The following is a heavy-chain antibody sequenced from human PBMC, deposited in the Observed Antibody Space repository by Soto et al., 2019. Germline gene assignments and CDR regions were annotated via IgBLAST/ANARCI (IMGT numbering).Heavy chain of an antibody. CDR3: ARKVTLPAATQYLEV. J-gene: IGHJ4*01. CDR1: GGFFISYA. Sequence: SVKVPCTDSGGFFISYAISWVRQASGHGLEWMGGIIPIFGTAKYAQKFQGRVTITADESTSTAYTELSSLRSEATAVYDCARKVTLPAATQYLEVWGQDPWSPS. V-gene: IGHV1-69*13. D-gene: IGHD2-2*01. CDR2: IIPIFGTA.